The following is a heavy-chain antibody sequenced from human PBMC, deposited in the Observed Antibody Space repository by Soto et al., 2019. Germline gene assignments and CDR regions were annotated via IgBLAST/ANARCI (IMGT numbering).Heavy chain of an antibody. CDR1: AVTFACYF. V-gene: IGHV1-69*13. D-gene: IGHD3-22*01. CDR3: ARATGKLHYYDSSGSPARFDFDY. J-gene: IGHJ4*02. CDR2: IIPIFGTA. Sequence: EASVKVSCKAPAVTFACYFMPWVRQAPGQGHEWMGGIIPIFGTANYAQKFQGRVTITADESTSTAYMELSSLRSEDTAVYYCARATGKLHYYDSSGSPARFDFDYWGQGTLVTVSS.